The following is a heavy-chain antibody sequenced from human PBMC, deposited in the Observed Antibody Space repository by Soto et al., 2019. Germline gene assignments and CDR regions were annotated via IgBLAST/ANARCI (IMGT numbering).Heavy chain of an antibody. Sequence: GGSLRLSCSASGFTFSIYAMHWVRQAQGKGLEYVSSISTNGGSTHYADSVKGRFTISRDNSKNTQYLQMSSLRADDTAVYYCVKGEYYYDSSGYYPFDYWGQGTLVTVSS. D-gene: IGHD3-22*01. J-gene: IGHJ4*02. CDR3: VKGEYYYDSSGYYPFDY. CDR1: GFTFSIYA. CDR2: ISTNGGST. V-gene: IGHV3-64D*06.